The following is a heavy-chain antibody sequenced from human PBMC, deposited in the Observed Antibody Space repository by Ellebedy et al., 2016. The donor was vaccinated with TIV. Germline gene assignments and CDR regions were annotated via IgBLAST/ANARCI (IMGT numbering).Heavy chain of an antibody. D-gene: IGHD3-3*01. CDR1: GFTVSSNY. V-gene: IGHV3-53*01. CDR3: ATRDYDLWSGVSYYYYMDV. CDR2: IYSGGST. J-gene: IGHJ6*03. Sequence: GESLKISXAAFGFTVSSNYMSWVRQAPGKGLEWVSVIYSGGSTFYADSVKGRFTISRDNSKNTLYLQMNSLRAEDTAVYYCATRDYDLWSGVSYYYYMDVWGKGTTVTVSS.